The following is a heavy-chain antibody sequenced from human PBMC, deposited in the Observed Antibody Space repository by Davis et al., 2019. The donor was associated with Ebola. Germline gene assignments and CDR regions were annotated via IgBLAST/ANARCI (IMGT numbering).Heavy chain of an antibody. V-gene: IGHV3-23*01. J-gene: IGHJ6*04. D-gene: IGHD2-15*01. CDR1: GFSFSTYA. CDR3: AREDIVVVVAATRYYYGMDV. CDR2: ITGSGGST. Sequence: GGSLRLSCAASGFSFSTYAMSWVRQAPGKGLEWVSAITGSGGSTSYAQKFQGRVTMTRDTSTSTVYMELSSLRSEDTAVYYCAREDIVVVVAATRYYYGMDVWGKRTTVTVSS.